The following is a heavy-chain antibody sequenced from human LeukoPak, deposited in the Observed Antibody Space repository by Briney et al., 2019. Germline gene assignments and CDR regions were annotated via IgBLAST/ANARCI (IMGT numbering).Heavy chain of an antibody. V-gene: IGHV3-23*01. D-gene: IGHD5-18*01. CDR1: GFTFSSYA. CDR3: ARHLSGVTGYTYGRGIDY. J-gene: IGHJ4*02. Sequence: GGSLRLSCAASGFTFSSYAMSWVRQAPGKGLEWVSAISGSGGSTYYADSVKGRFTISRDNAKTSLYLQMNSLRAEDTAVYYCARHLSGVTGYTYGRGIDYWGQGTLVAVSS. CDR2: ISGSGGST.